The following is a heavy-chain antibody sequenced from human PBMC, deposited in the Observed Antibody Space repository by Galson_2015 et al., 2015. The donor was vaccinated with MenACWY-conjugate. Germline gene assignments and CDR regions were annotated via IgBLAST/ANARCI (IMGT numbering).Heavy chain of an antibody. V-gene: IGHV3-7*03. J-gene: IGHJ4*02. Sequence: SLRLSCAASGFTFSDFWMTWVRQAPGKGPEWVANIKQGGGEKYYVDSVKGRFTISRDNAQKSLYLQMNSLRAEDTAVYYCATTGGRAVAGTDWDQGTLVTVSS. CDR2: IKQGGGEK. CDR3: ATTGGRAVAGTD. D-gene: IGHD6-19*01. CDR1: GFTFSDFW.